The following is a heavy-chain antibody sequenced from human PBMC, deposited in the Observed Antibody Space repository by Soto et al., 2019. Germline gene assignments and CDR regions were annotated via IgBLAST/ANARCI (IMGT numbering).Heavy chain of an antibody. CDR3: AGAYWTYYYDSSGYYPHY. CDR2: IIPIFGTA. V-gene: IGHV1-69*01. CDR1: GGTLSSYA. Sequence: QVQLVQSGAEVKKPGSSVKVSCKASGGTLSSYAISWVRQAPGQGLEWMGGIIPIFGTANYAQKFQGRVTITEEESTSTAYMELSSLRSEDTAVYYWAGAYWTYYYDSSGYYPHYWGQGTLVTVSS. D-gene: IGHD3-22*01. J-gene: IGHJ4*02.